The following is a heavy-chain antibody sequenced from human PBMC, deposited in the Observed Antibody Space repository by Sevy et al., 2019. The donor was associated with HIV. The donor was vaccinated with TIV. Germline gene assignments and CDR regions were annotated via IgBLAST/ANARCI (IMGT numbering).Heavy chain of an antibody. CDR2: ISGSGGST. Sequence: GGSLRLSCAASGFTFSSYAMSWVRQAPGKGLEWVSAISGSGGSTYYADSVKGRFTISRDDATSTLYLHMNSLRVEDTAIYYCVRDAFGEFDLWGQGILVTVSS. CDR3: VRDAFGEFDL. D-gene: IGHD3-10*01. V-gene: IGHV3-23*01. J-gene: IGHJ4*02. CDR1: GFTFSSYA.